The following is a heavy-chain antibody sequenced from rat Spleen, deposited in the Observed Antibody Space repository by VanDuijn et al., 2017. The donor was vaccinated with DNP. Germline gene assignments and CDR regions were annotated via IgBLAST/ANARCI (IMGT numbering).Heavy chain of an antibody. CDR2: IHTRSGGT. V-gene: IGHV1-43*01. CDR3: ARWGTFYWYFDF. Sequence: QVQLQQSGAELAKPGSSVKISCKASGNTFITDYFAWIKQTIGQGLEYSGYIHTRSGGTDDNEKFKGKATLTVDRSSSTAFIQLSSLTPDDSAVYYCARWGTFYWYFDFWGPGTMVTVSS. J-gene: IGHJ1*01. CDR1: GNTFITDY. D-gene: IGHD3-2*01.